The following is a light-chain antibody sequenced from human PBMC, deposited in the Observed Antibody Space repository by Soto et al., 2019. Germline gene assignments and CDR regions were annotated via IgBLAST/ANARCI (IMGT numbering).Light chain of an antibody. J-gene: IGKJ2*01. V-gene: IGKV4-1*01. Sequence: DIVMTQSPDSLAVSLGERATINCKSSQSILFSSNKKNYLAWYQQKPGQPPKLLIYWASTRASGVPDRFSGSGSGTDFTLTISSLQAEDVAVYYCQQYYSTPHFGQGTKLELK. CDR3: QQYYSTPH. CDR2: WAS. CDR1: QSILFSSNKKNY.